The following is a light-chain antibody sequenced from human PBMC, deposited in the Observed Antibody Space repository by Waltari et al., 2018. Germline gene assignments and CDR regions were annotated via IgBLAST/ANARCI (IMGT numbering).Light chain of an antibody. CDR3: AAWDDSVSTVL. Sequence: QSVLTQSPSASGTPGQRVTISCSGSSSNIGSNTVHWYQKIPGKAPKLLFSRNKGRPSGVPDRFSGSKSGTSASLAISGLQSEDEGDYYCAAWDDSVSTVLFGGGTKLTVL. J-gene: IGLJ3*02. CDR1: SSNIGSNT. CDR2: RNK. V-gene: IGLV1-44*01.